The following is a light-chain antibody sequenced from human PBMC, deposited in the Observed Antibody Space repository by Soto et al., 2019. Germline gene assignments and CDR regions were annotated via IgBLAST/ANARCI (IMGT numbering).Light chain of an antibody. CDR1: SGDVGAYNY. Sequence: QSALTQPASVSGFPGQSITISCTGTSGDVGAYNYVSWYQQHPGKAPKLMIYEVSNRPSGVSNRFSGSKSGNTASLTISGLQVEDETDYYCSSYTSTSTLVFGGGTKVTVL. CDR3: SSYTSTSTLV. J-gene: IGLJ2*01. CDR2: EVS. V-gene: IGLV2-14*01.